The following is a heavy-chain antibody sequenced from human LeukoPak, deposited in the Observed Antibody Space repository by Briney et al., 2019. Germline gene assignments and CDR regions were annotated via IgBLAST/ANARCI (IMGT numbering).Heavy chain of an antibody. CDR2: ISYDGSNK. CDR3: AKEFRVEKLRYFDWLSY. D-gene: IGHD3-9*01. Sequence: PGGSLRLSCAASGFTFSSYGMHWVRQAPGKGLEWVAVISYDGSNKYYADSVKGRFTISRDNSKNTLYLQMNSLRAEDTAVYYCAKEFRVEKLRYFDWLSYWGQGTLVTVSS. V-gene: IGHV3-30*18. J-gene: IGHJ4*02. CDR1: GFTFSSYG.